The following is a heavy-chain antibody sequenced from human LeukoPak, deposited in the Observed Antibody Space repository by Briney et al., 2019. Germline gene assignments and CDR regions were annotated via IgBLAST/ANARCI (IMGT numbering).Heavy chain of an antibody. CDR3: ARSTHTLLWFGESPDYGMDV. CDR1: GGSISSGGYY. D-gene: IGHD3-10*01. CDR2: IYYSGST. Sequence: SETLSLTCTVSGGSISSGGYYWSWIRQHPGKGLEWIGYIYYSGSTYYNPSLKSRVTISVDTSKNQFSLKLSSVTAADTAVYYCARSTHTLLWFGESPDYGMDVWGQGTTVTVSS. V-gene: IGHV4-31*03. J-gene: IGHJ6*02.